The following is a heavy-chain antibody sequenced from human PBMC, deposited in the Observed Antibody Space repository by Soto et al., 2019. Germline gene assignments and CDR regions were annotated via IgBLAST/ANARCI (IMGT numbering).Heavy chain of an antibody. CDR2: TYSGGST. Sequence: EVQLVESGGGLIQPGGSLRLSCAASGFTVSSNFMSWVRQAPGKGLEWVSITYSGGSTYYADSVKGRFTISRDNSKNTLYLQMNSLRAEDTAVYYFARDRSSSCCYYYGMDVWGQGTTVTVSS. V-gene: IGHV3-53*01. J-gene: IGHJ6*02. CDR1: GFTVSSNF. CDR3: ARDRSSSCCYYYGMDV. D-gene: IGHD6-6*01.